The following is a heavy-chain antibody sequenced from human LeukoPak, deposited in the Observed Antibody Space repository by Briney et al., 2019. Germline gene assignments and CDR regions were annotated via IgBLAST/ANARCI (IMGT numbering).Heavy chain of an antibody. CDR3: AKASWVSSADAVL. V-gene: IGHV3-23*01. CDR1: GFTFSSYA. CDR2: LRGDGET. D-gene: IGHD3-10*01. Sequence: GGSLTLSCVASGFTFSSYAMSWVRQAPARGLEWVSSLRGDGETFYADSVKGRFTLSRDDSRNTVFLHLNNLRVEDTALYYCAKASWVSSADAVLWGQGTVVTVS. J-gene: IGHJ4*02.